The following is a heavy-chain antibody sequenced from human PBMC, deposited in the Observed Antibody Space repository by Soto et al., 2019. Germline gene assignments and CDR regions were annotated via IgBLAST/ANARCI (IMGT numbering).Heavy chain of an antibody. CDR1: GGSVTSHH. J-gene: IGHJ4*03. Sequence: PSETLSLTCFVSGGSVTSHHWSWILQFPGQGLQWIAYTSYTGNTNYNPSLQSRGTISLDASNNKWSLKLTTFTSADTAASYFARDMPAGFTLYFDPWGQGSLVTVSS. V-gene: IGHV4-59*02. CDR2: TSYTGNT. CDR3: ARDMPAGFTLYFDP. D-gene: IGHD2-15*01.